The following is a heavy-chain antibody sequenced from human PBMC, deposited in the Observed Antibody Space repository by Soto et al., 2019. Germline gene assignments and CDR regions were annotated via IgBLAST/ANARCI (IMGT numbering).Heavy chain of an antibody. D-gene: IGHD3-22*01. V-gene: IGHV4-30-4*01. CDR2: IYYSGST. CDR1: GGSISSGDYY. CDR3: ARGDSSGYYSNYFDY. Sequence: ASETLSLTCTVSGGSISSGDYYWSWIRQPPGKGLEWIGYIYYSGSTYYNPSLKSRVTISVDTSKNQFSLKLSSVTAADTAVYYCARGDSSGYYSNYFDYWGQGTLVTVSS. J-gene: IGHJ4*02.